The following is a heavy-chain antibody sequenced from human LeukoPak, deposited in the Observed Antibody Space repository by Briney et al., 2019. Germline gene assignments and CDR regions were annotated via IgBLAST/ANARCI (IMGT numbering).Heavy chain of an antibody. CDR2: INPSGGST. CDR1: GYTFTSYY. D-gene: IGHD2-15*01. V-gene: IGHV1-46*01. J-gene: IGHJ4*02. Sequence: ASVKVSCKASGYTFTSYYMHWVRQAPGQGLEWMGIINPSGGSTSYAQKFQGRVTMTRDTSTSTVYMELSSLRSEDAAVYYCARERVAGTFLDYWGQGTLVTVSS. CDR3: ARERVAGTFLDY.